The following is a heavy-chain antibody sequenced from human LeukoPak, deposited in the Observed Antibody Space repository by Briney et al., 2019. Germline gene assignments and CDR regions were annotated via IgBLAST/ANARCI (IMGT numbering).Heavy chain of an antibody. D-gene: IGHD2-15*01. CDR3: AGSGFDY. J-gene: IGHJ4*02. V-gene: IGHV3-30*03. CDR1: GFTFSSYG. Sequence: GGSLRLSCAASGFTFSSYGMHWVRQAPGKGLEWVAVISYDGSNKYYADSVKGRFTISRGNAKNSLYLQMNSLRAEDTAVYYCAGSGFDYWGQGTLVTVSS. CDR2: ISYDGSNK.